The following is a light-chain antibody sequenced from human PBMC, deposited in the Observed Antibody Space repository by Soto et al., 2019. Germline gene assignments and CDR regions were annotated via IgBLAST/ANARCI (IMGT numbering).Light chain of an antibody. J-gene: IGLJ2*01. Sequence: QSVLTQPASVSESPGQSITISCTGTSSDVGSYNLVSWYQQHPGKAPKLMMYEGTKRPSGVSDRFSGSMSGSTASLTVSGLQAEDEADYYCCSYAGDTRVLFGGGTKLTVL. CDR3: CSYAGDTRVL. V-gene: IGLV2-23*01. CDR1: SSDVGSYNL. CDR2: EGT.